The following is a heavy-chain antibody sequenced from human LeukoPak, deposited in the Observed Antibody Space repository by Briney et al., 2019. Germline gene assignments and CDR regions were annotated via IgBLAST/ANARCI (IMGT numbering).Heavy chain of an antibody. CDR3: ARDLAYCGGDCYPDY. Sequence: GGSLRLSCAASGFTFSSYAMHWVRQAPGKGLEWVAVISYDGSNKYYADSVKGRFTISRDNSKNTLYLQMNSLRAEDTAVYYCARDLAYCGGDCYPDYWGQGTLVPVSS. CDR1: GFTFSSYA. CDR2: ISYDGSNK. J-gene: IGHJ4*02. D-gene: IGHD2-21*02. V-gene: IGHV3-30-3*01.